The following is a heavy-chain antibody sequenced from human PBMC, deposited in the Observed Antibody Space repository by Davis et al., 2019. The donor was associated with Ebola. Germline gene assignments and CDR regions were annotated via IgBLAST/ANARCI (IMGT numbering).Heavy chain of an antibody. CDR3: ATGRLGYDFWSGRFDY. CDR2: FDPEDGET. Sequence: ASVKVSCKVSGYTLTELSMHWVRQAPGKGLEWMGGFDPEDGETIYAQKFQGRVTMTEDTSTDTAYMELSSLRSEDTAVYYCATGRLGYDFWSGRFDYWGQGTLVTVSS. J-gene: IGHJ4*02. CDR1: GYTLTELS. D-gene: IGHD3-3*01. V-gene: IGHV1-24*01.